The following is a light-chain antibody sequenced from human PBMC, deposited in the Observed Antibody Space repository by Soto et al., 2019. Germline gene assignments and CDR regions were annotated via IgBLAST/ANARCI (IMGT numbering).Light chain of an antibody. CDR2: DAF. CDR3: QQRSIWPNA. J-gene: IGKJ2*01. Sequence: EIVLTQSPATLSLSPGERATLSCRASQSVGSSLAWYQQKAGQAPRLLIYDAFNRATGIPARFSGSGFGTAFTLTISSLQPEDFAVYYCQQRSIWPNAFGQGTKLEF. V-gene: IGKV3-11*01. CDR1: QSVGSS.